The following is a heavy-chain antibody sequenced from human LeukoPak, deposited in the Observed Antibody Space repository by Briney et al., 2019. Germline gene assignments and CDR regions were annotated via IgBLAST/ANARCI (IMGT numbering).Heavy chain of an antibody. CDR1: GYTFTTYP. D-gene: IGHD6-19*01. V-gene: IGHV1-2*04. CDR3: ARAETYSSGWYFH. J-gene: IGHJ4*02. Sequence: ASVKVSCKTSGYTFTTYPIHWVRQAPGQGLEWMGWINPNSGGTNYAQKFQGWVTMTRDTSISTAYMELSRLRSDDTAVYYCARAETYSSGWYFHWGQGTLVTVSS. CDR2: INPNSGGT.